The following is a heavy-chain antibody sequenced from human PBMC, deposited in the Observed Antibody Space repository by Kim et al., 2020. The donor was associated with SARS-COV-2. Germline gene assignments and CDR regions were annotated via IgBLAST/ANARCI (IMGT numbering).Heavy chain of an antibody. D-gene: IGHD3-10*01. J-gene: IGHJ4*02. CDR3: TSHRAGALDY. Sequence: GGSLRLSCAASGFTFSSYWMAWVRQVPGKGLVWVSRINADGSNIAYADSVKGRFTISRDNAKNTLYLQLNTLRAEDTAVYYCTSHRAGALDYWGQGTLVT. CDR1: GFTFSSYW. CDR2: INADGSNI. V-gene: IGHV3-74*01.